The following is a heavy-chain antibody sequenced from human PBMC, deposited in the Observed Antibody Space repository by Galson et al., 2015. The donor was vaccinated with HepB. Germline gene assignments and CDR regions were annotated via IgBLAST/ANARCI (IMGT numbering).Heavy chain of an antibody. CDR2: MSDNGDNT. J-gene: IGHJ1*01. CDR3: ATRSGASGWYSYFQH. Sequence: SLRLSCAASGFTFSSYAIMWVRQAPGKGLAWVSGMSDNGDNTFYAASGKGRFPISRDISKNTVYLQMNSLRVEDTAVYYCATRSGASGWYSYFQHWGQGTLVTVSS. CDR1: GFTFSSYA. D-gene: IGHD6-19*01. V-gene: IGHV3-23*01.